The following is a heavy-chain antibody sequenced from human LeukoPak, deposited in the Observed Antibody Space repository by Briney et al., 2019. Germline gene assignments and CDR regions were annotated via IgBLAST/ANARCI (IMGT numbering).Heavy chain of an antibody. CDR1: GYTFTSYG. V-gene: IGHV1-18*04. D-gene: IGHD6-13*01. J-gene: IGHJ5*02. Sequence: ASVKVSCKASGYTFTSYGISWVRQAPGQGLEWMGWISAYNGNTNYAQKLQGRVTMTTHTSTSTAYMELRSLRSDDTAVYYCARVVLAAAGSNWFDPWGQGTLVTVSS. CDR2: ISAYNGNT. CDR3: ARVVLAAAGSNWFDP.